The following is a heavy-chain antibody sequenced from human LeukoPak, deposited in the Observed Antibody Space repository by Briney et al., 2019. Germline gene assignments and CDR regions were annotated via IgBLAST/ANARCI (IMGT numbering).Heavy chain of an antibody. Sequence: PSETLSLTCAVSGGSTSSGGYSWSWIRQPPGKGLEWIGYIYHSGSTYYNPSLKSRVTISVDRSKNQFSLKLSSVTAADTAVYYCARGGTIFGVVIRDWGQGTLVTVSS. V-gene: IGHV4-30-2*01. CDR2: IYHSGST. D-gene: IGHD3-3*01. CDR3: ARGGTIFGVVIRD. CDR1: GGSTSSGGYS. J-gene: IGHJ4*02.